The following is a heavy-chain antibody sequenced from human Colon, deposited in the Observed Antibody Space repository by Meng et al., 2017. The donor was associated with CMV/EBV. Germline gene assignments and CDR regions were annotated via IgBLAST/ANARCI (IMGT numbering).Heavy chain of an antibody. D-gene: IGHD2/OR15-2a*01. J-gene: IGHJ4*02. CDR3: TRTFRYYFDF. CDR2: ISSSGNYI. CDR1: GFIFSDHN. V-gene: IGHV3-21*01. Sequence: GESLKISCATSGFIFSDHNINWVRQAPGKGLEWVSSISSSGNYIYYADSVKGRFTISRDNAKDSVDLLMTSLRAEDTAVYYCTRTFRYYFDFWGQGTLVTSPQ.